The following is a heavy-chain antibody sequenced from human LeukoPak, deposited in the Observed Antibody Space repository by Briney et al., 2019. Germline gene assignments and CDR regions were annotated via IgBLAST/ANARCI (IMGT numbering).Heavy chain of an antibody. CDR1: GFTFDDYA. CDR3: AKGDSSGWSEHYFDY. D-gene: IGHD6-19*01. CDR2: ISWNSGSI. J-gene: IGHJ4*02. V-gene: IGHV3-9*01. Sequence: GGSLRLSCAASGFTFDDYAMHWVRHAPGKGLEWVSGISWNSGSIGYADSVKGRFTISRDNAKNSLYLQMNSLRAEDTALYYCAKGDSSGWSEHYFDYWGQGTLVTVSS.